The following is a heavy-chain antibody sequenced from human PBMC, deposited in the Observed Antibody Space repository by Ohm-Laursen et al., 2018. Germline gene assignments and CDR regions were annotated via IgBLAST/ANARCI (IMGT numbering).Heavy chain of an antibody. D-gene: IGHD5-24*01. CDR3: AGGEDGYNYLDY. CDR2: IYYSGST. Sequence: PSQTLSLTCTVSGGSISSYYWSWIRQPPGKGLEWIGYIYYSGSTNYNPSLKSRVTISVDTSKNQFSLKLSSVTAADTAVYYCAGGEDGYNYLDYWGQGTLVTVSS. J-gene: IGHJ4*02. CDR1: GGSISSYY. V-gene: IGHV4-59*01.